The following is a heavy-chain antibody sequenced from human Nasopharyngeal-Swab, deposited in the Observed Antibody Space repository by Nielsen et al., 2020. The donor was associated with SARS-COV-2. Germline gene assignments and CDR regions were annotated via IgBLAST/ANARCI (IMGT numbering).Heavy chain of an antibody. Sequence: GESLKISCKGSGYSFTSYWIGWVRQMPRKGLEWMGIIYPGDSDTRYSPSFQGQVTISADKSISTAYLQWSSLKASDTAMYYCARSMPSRYYYYGMDVWGQGTTVTVSS. J-gene: IGHJ6*02. CDR2: IYPGDSDT. CDR1: GYSFTSYW. CDR3: ARSMPSRYYYYGMDV. V-gene: IGHV5-51*01. D-gene: IGHD2-2*01.